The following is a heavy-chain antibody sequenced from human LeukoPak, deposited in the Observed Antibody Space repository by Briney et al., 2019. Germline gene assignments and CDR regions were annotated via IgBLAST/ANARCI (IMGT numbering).Heavy chain of an antibody. D-gene: IGHD1-26*01. J-gene: IGHJ4*02. CDR2: ISGSGGST. CDR3: ARMSDELLPGGGYFDY. V-gene: IGHV3-23*01. CDR1: GFTFSSYA. Sequence: GGSLRLSCAASGFTFSSYAMSWVRQAPGKGLEWVSAISGSGGSTYYADSVKGRFTISRDNSKSTLYLQMNSLRAEDTAVYYCARMSDELLPGGGYFDYWGQGTLVTVSS.